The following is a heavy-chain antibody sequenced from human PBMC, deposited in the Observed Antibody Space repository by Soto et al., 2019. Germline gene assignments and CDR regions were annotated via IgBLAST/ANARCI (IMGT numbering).Heavy chain of an antibody. CDR1: GFTFSSYG. V-gene: IGHV3-30*03. Sequence: PGGSLRLSCAASGFTFSSYGMHWVRQAPGKGLEWVAVISYDGSNKYYADSVKGRFTISRDNSKNTLYLQMNSPRAEDTAVYYCATDSSSSRYYYGMDVWGQGTTVTVSS. J-gene: IGHJ6*02. CDR3: ATDSSSSRYYYGMDV. D-gene: IGHD6-6*01. CDR2: ISYDGSNK.